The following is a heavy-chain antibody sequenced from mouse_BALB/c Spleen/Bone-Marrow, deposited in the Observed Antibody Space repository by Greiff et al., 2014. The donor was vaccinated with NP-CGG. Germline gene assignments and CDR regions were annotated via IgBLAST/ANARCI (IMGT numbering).Heavy chain of an antibody. J-gene: IGHJ4*01. D-gene: IGHD2-10*02. CDR1: GFTFSDYY. CDR2: ISDGGGYT. Sequence: VQLKESVGGLVKPGGSLKLSCAASGFTFSDYYMYWVRQTPEKRLEWVATISDGGGYTYYPDSVWGRFTISRDNAKNNLYLQMSSLKSEDTAMYYCARSGERYGTMDYWGQGTSVTVFS. CDR3: ARSGERYGTMDY. V-gene: IGHV5-4*02.